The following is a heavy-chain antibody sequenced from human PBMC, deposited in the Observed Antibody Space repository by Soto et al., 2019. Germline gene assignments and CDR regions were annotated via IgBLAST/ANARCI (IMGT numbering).Heavy chain of an antibody. D-gene: IGHD6-6*01. J-gene: IGHJ6*02. Sequence: GSLRLSCAASGFTFSSYSMNWVRQAPGKGLEWVSSISSSSSYIYYADSVKGRFTISRDNAKNSLYLQMNSLRAEDTAVYYCARDRVGQLEYGMGVWGQGSTVAVAS. CDR3: ARDRVGQLEYGMGV. V-gene: IGHV3-21*01. CDR1: GFTFSSYS. CDR2: ISSSSSYI.